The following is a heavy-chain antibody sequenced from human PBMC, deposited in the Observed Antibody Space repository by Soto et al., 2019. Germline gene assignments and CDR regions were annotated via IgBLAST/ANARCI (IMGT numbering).Heavy chain of an antibody. D-gene: IGHD3-3*01. CDR1: GYSFTSYW. V-gene: IGHV5-51*01. J-gene: IGHJ6*02. Sequence: GESLKISCKGSGYSFTSYWIGWVRQMPGKGLEWKGIIYPGDSDTRYSPSFQGQVTISADKSISTAYLQWSSLKASDTAMYYCARQYYDFWSGYSYYYYGMDVWGQGTTVTVSS. CDR3: ARQYYDFWSGYSYYYYGMDV. CDR2: IYPGDSDT.